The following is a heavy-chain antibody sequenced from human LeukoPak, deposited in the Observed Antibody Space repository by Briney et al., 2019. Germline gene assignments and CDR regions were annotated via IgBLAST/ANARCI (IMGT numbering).Heavy chain of an antibody. Sequence: PGGSLRLSCAASGFTFSSYWMHWVRQAPGKGLVWVSRINSDGSSTSYADSVKGRFTISRDNAKNTLYLQMNSLRAEDTAVYYCARGVRQRQIHYYLGATKHYYYYYMDVWGKGTTVTVSS. CDR2: INSDGSST. V-gene: IGHV3-74*01. CDR1: GFTFSSYW. D-gene: IGHD1-26*01. CDR3: ARGVRQRQIHYYLGATKHYYYYYMDV. J-gene: IGHJ6*03.